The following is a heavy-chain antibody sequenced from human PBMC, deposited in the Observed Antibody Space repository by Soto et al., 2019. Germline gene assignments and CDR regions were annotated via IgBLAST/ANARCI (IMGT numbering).Heavy chain of an antibody. J-gene: IGHJ5*02. D-gene: IGHD3-10*01. CDR1: GFTFNKYG. CDR2: IWYDGSND. CDR3: ARAGVANWPDP. Sequence: QVQLVESGGGVVQPGRSLRLSCEGSGFTFNKYGMHWVRQAPGKGLEWVAIIWYDGSNDFYADSVKGRFTISKDYSKNKVYLEMDSLRVEDTGIYYCARAGVANWPDPWGQGTLVTVSS. V-gene: IGHV3-33*01.